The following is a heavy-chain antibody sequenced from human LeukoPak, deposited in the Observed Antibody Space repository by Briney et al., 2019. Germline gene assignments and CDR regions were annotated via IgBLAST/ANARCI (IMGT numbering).Heavy chain of an antibody. CDR2: ISGSGGST. D-gene: IGHD2-2*02. Sequence: GESLRLSCAASGFTFSSYAMSWVRQAPGKGLEWVSAISGSGGSTYYADSVKGRFTISRDNSKNTLYLQMNSLRAEDTAVYYCAKEMDCSSTSCYTPYFDYWGQGTLVTVSS. J-gene: IGHJ4*02. CDR1: GFTFSSYA. V-gene: IGHV3-23*01. CDR3: AKEMDCSSTSCYTPYFDY.